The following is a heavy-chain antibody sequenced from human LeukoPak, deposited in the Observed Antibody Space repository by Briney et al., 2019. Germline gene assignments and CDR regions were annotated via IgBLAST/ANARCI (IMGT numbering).Heavy chain of an antibody. CDR1: GGSVSSGSYY. Sequence: SETLSLTCTVSGGSVSSGSYYWSWTRQPPGKGLQWIGYIYYSGSTNYNPSLKSRVTISVDTSKNQFSLKLSSVAAADTAVYYCARGSALLALSFDYWGQGTLVTVSS. D-gene: IGHD2-15*01. V-gene: IGHV4-61*01. CDR2: IYYSGST. J-gene: IGHJ4*02. CDR3: ARGSALLALSFDY.